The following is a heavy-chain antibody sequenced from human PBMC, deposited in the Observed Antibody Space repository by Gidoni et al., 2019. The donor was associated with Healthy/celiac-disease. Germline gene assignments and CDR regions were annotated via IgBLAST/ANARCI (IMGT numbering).Heavy chain of an antibody. V-gene: IGHV3-53*02. CDR2: IYSGGST. CDR3: ARGELFYVSSNYAYYYYYMDV. D-gene: IGHD4-4*01. J-gene: IGHJ6*03. Sequence: EVQLVETGGGLIQPGGSLRLSCAASGFTVSSNYMSWVRQAPGKGLEWVSVIYSGGSTYYADSVKGRFTISRDNSKNTLYLQMNSLRAEDTAVYYCARGELFYVSSNYAYYYYYMDVWGKGTTVTVSS. CDR1: GFTVSSNY.